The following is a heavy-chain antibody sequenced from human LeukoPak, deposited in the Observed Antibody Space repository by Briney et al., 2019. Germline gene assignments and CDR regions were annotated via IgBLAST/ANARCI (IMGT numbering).Heavy chain of an antibody. CDR2: IYYSGST. CDR1: GGSISSYF. J-gene: IGHJ4*02. Sequence: SETLSLTCTVSGGSISSYFWSWIRQLPGKGLEWIGYIYYSGSTNYNPSLKSRVTISVDTSKNQFSLKLSSVTAADTAVYYCARADFWSGPVDYWGQGTLVTVSS. D-gene: IGHD3-3*01. CDR3: ARADFWSGPVDY. V-gene: IGHV4-59*01.